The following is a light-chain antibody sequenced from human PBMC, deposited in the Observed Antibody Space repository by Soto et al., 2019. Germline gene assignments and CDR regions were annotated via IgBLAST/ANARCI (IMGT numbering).Light chain of an antibody. CDR3: QQRSSWPT. J-gene: IGKJ5*01. V-gene: IGKV3-11*01. CDR2: GAS. CDR1: QTISTH. Sequence: EIVLTQSPVTLSMSPGDRATLSCRASQTISTHLAWYQQKPGQPPRLLIFGASNRAAGIPAGFSGGGSETDFSLAISSLEPEDSAVYYCQQRSSWPTLGQGTRLEIK.